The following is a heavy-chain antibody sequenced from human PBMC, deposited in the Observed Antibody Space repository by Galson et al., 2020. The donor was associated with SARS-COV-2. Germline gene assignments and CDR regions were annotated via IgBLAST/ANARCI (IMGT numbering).Heavy chain of an antibody. V-gene: IGHV4-59*08. CDR1: GGSIYNYY. D-gene: IGHD2-15*01. Sequence: SETLSLTCTISGGSIYNYYWSWIRQPPGKGLEWIAFISYRGHTNYSPSLKSRLTISVDTYKNQFSLKVGSVTAADTAIYYCARHAPYCTGGSCESDFDYWGQGVLVTVSS. CDR2: ISYRGHT. J-gene: IGHJ4*02. CDR3: ARHAPYCTGGSCESDFDY.